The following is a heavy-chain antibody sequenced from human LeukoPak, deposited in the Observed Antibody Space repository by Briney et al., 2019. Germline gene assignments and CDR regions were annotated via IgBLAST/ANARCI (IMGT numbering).Heavy chain of an antibody. Sequence: GGSLRLSWAASGXTFTSYEVNWVRQAPGKGLESVSYISSNGRTIYYADSLKGRFTISRDNAKNSLYLQMNSLRAEDTGLYYCVRNYDYWGQGTLVTVSS. CDR3: VRNYDY. CDR1: GXTFTSYE. D-gene: IGHD5-24*01. CDR2: ISSNGRTI. J-gene: IGHJ4*02. V-gene: IGHV3-48*03.